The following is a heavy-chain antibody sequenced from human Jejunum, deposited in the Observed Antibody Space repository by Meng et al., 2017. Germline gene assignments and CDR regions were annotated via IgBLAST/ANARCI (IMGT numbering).Heavy chain of an antibody. Sequence: QVQMEQSGAEVRKPGASVKGSCWASGYTLNCFYMHWVRQAPGQGLGWMGRINTNSGGTNYAQNFKGRVTLTRDTSTVYMEVNRLRSDDTAVYYCAGRSYNYGDYFDFWGRGTLVTVSS. CDR1: GYTLNCFY. J-gene: IGHJ4*02. CDR3: AGRSYNYGDYFDF. D-gene: IGHD5-24*01. CDR2: INTNSGGT. V-gene: IGHV1-2*06.